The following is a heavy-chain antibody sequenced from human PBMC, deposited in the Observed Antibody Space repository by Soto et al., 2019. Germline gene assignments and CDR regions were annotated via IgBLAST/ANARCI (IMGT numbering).Heavy chain of an antibody. CDR3: WVYNAVAGGNGD. Sequence: QLQVQEPGPGRVKPSETLSLNCAVSVVYVTSGSHHFLWIRQPPGKGLEWIGQAGSTKYNPSLKSRISISLGASKNQFFLNLSSGPSADTAVDYCWVYNAVAGGNGDCGQGTLVTISS. V-gene: IGHV4-61*01. D-gene: IGHD6-19*01. CDR2: QAGST. CDR1: VVYVTSGSHH. J-gene: IGHJ1*01.